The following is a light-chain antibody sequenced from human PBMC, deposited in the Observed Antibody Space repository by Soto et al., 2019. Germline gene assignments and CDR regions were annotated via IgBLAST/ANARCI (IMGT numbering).Light chain of an antibody. Sequence: DIQMTQSPSTLSASVGDRVTITCRASQNIGNFLAWYQQTPGKAPQLLISDASSSESWVPSRFSGSGSWTVFTLTISSLQPGDFATYYCQQYNTYSYTFGQGTKLDI. CDR3: QQYNTYSYT. J-gene: IGKJ2*01. CDR1: QNIGNF. V-gene: IGKV1-5*01. CDR2: DAS.